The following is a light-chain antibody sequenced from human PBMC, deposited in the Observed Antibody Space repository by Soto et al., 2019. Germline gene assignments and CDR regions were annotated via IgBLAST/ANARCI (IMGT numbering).Light chain of an antibody. V-gene: IGLV1-40*01. Sequence: QSVLTQPPSVSGAPGQRVTISCTGSSSNIGAGYDVHGYQQLPGTAPKLLIYGNSNRPSGVPDRFSGSKSGTSASLAITGLQAEDEADYYCQSYASSLSGLVFGTGTKVAVL. CDR3: QSYASSLSGLV. CDR2: GNS. CDR1: SSNIGAGYD. J-gene: IGLJ1*01.